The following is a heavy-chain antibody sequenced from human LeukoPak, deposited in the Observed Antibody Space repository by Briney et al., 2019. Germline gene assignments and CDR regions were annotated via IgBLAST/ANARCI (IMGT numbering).Heavy chain of an antibody. J-gene: IGHJ4*02. Sequence: PSETLSLTCTVSGGSITSSSYYWGWIRQHPGKGLEWIGYIYYSGSTYYNPSLKSRVTISVDTSKNQFSLKLSSVTAADTAVYYCARQFRGVIYFDYWGQGTLVTVSS. CDR2: IYYSGST. CDR1: GGSITSSSYY. V-gene: IGHV4-39*01. D-gene: IGHD3-10*01. CDR3: ARQFRGVIYFDY.